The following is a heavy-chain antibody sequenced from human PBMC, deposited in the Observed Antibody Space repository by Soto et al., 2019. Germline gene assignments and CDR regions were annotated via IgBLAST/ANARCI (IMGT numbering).Heavy chain of an antibody. D-gene: IGHD1-26*01. CDR2: IWHDGNNK. V-gene: IGHV3-33*01. CDR1: GFTFSNYG. J-gene: IGHJ6*02. Sequence: GGSLRLSCAASGFTFSNYGMHWVRQAPGKGLEWVAIIWHDGNNKYYADSVRGRFIISRDNSKNRLYLQMNSLRAEDTAVYYCASDLVGASDSYGLDVWGQGTRVTVSS. CDR3: ASDLVGASDSYGLDV.